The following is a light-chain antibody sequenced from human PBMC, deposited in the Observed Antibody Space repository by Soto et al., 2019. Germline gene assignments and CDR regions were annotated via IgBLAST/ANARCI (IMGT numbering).Light chain of an antibody. Sequence: QSALTQPPSASGSPGQSVIISCTGTSSDVGGYSYVSWYQQHPGKAPKLMIYEVSKRPSGVPDRFSGSKSGNTASLTVSGLQAEDEADYYCSSYAGSNDWVFGGGTKLTVL. V-gene: IGLV2-8*01. CDR2: EVS. CDR1: SSDVGGYSY. J-gene: IGLJ3*02. CDR3: SSYAGSNDWV.